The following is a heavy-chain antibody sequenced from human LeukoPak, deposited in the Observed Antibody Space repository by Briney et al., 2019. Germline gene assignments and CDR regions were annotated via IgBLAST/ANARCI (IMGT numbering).Heavy chain of an antibody. CDR3: ARENVDTAMGLDY. CDR1: GGSISSYY. D-gene: IGHD5-18*01. Sequence: SETLSLTCTVSGGSISSYYLSWIRQPAGKGLEWIGRIYTSGSTNYNPSLKSRVTMSVDTSKNQFSLKLSSVTAADTAVYYCARENVDTAMGLDYWGQGTLVTVSS. V-gene: IGHV4-4*07. CDR2: IYTSGST. J-gene: IGHJ4*02.